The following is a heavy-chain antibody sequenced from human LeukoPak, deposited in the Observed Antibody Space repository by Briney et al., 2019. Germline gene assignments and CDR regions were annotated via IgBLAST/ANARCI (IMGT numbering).Heavy chain of an antibody. CDR2: IKQDGSEK. V-gene: IGHV3-7*01. CDR3: ATSRSFDY. J-gene: IGHJ4*02. Sequence: QTGGSLRLSCVASGFTFSSYWMSWVRQAPGKGLEWVANIKQDGSEKYYVDSVKGRFTIPRDNAKNSLYLQMNSLRAEDTAVYYCATSRSFDYWGQGTLVTVSS. CDR1: GFTFSSYW.